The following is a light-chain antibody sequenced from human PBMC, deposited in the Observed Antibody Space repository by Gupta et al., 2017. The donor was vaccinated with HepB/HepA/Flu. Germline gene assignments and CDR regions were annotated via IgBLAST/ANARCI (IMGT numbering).Light chain of an antibody. CDR1: QGISSY. J-gene: IGKJ1*01. CDR2: AAS. CDR3: QRRNCYPPRT. V-gene: IGKV1-9*01. Sequence: DIQLTQSPSFLSASVGDRVTITFLASQGISSYLAWYQQKPGKAPKLLIYAASTWQSGVPSRFSGSGYGTELTLTSSSRLPEDFAAYYCQRRNCYPPRTFGQGTKVEIK.